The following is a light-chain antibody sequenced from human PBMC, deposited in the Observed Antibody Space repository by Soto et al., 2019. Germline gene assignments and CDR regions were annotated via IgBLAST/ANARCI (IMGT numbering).Light chain of an antibody. CDR2: GAS. CDR1: QTVSNTY. Sequence: EIVLTQFPGALSLSPGGRVTLSCRASQTVSNTYLAWYQQKSGQAPKFLIYGASNRATGIPDRFSGSGSGPDFTLTISRLEPEDFAVYYCQQYGALPPTFGGGTKVEIK. CDR3: QQYGALPPT. V-gene: IGKV3-20*01. J-gene: IGKJ4*01.